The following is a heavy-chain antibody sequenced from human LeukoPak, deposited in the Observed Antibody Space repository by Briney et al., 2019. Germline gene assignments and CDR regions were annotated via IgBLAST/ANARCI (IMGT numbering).Heavy chain of an antibody. D-gene: IGHD3-10*01. CDR1: GDSVSSNSAA. V-gene: IGHV6-1*01. CDR2: TYYRSKWYN. J-gene: IGHJ4*02. CDR3: ARETLMVRGVPSCFDY. Sequence: SHTLSLTCAISGDSVSSNSAAWNWIRQSPSRGLEWLGRTYYRSKWYNDYAVSVKSRITINPDTSKNQFSLQLNSVTPEDTAVYYCARETLMVRGVPSCFDYWGQGTLVTVSS.